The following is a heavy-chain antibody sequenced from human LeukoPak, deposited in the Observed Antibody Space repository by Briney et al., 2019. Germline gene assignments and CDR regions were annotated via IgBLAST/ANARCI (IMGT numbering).Heavy chain of an antibody. CDR2: INPNSGGT. D-gene: IGHD6-13*01. J-gene: IGHJ4*02. CDR3: AREEYSSSWYSF. V-gene: IGHV1-2*02. Sequence: ASVKVSCKASGYTFTGYYMHWVRQAPGQGLEWMGWINPNSGGTNYAQKFQGRVTMTRDTCISTAYMELSRLRSDDTAVYYCAREEYSSSWYSFWGQGTLVTVSS. CDR1: GYTFTGYY.